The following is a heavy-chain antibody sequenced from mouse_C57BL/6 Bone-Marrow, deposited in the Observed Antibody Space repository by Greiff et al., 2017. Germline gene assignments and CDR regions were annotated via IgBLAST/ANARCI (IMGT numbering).Heavy chain of an antibody. CDR2: INPSSGYT. CDR1: GYTFTSYW. V-gene: IGHV1-7*01. CDR3: ARWLRLLWYFDV. D-gene: IGHD2-2*01. Sequence: QVQLKESGAELAKPGASVKLSCKASGYTFTSYWMHWVKQRPGQGLEWIGYINPSSGYTKYNQKFKDKATLTADKSSSTAYMQLSSLTYEDSAVYYCARWLRLLWYFDVWGTGTTVTGSS. J-gene: IGHJ1*03.